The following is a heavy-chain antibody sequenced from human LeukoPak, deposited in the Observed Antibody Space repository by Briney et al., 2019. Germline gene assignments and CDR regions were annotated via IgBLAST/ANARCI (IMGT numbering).Heavy chain of an antibody. Sequence: ASVKVSCKASGGTFSSYAISWVRQAPGQGLEWMGRIIPIFGTANYAQKFQGRATITTDESTSTAYMELSSLRSEDTAVYYCARDRPPLLGVEDYYYYYMDVWGKGTTVTVSS. J-gene: IGHJ6*03. CDR2: IIPIFGTA. V-gene: IGHV1-69*05. D-gene: IGHD2/OR15-2a*01. CDR3: ARDRPPLLGVEDYYYYYMDV. CDR1: GGTFSSYA.